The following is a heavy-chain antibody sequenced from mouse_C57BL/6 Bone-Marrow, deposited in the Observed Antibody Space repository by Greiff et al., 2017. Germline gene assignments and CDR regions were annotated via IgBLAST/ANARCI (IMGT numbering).Heavy chain of an antibody. CDR2: IYPRSGNT. V-gene: IGHV1-81*01. D-gene: IGHD3-1*01. CDR1: GYTFTSYG. CDR3: ARWGGGLGVAY. Sequence: VKLMESGAELARPGASVKLSCKASGYTFTSYGISWVKQRTGQGLEWIGEIYPRSGNTYYNEKFKGKATLTADKSSSTAYMELRSLTSEDSAVYFCARWGGGLGVAYWGQGTLVTVSA. J-gene: IGHJ3*01.